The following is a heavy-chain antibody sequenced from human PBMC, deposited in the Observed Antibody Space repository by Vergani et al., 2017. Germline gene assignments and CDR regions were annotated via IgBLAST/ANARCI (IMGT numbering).Heavy chain of an antibody. CDR2: ISSSSSHT. CDR1: GFTFSDFY. D-gene: IGHD1-14*01. V-gene: IGHV3-11*06. Sequence: QVQLVESGGALVRPGGSLRLSCAASGFTFSDFYMTWIRQAPGKGLEWVSYISSSSSHTNYADSVKGRFTISRDNGKNSLYLQMNSLRAEDTAVYYCAKGLHRAFDIWGQGTMVTVSS. CDR3: AKGLHRAFDI. J-gene: IGHJ3*02.